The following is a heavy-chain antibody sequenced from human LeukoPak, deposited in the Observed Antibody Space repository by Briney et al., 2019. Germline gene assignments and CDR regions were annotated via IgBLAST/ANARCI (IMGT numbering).Heavy chain of an antibody. CDR3: ARDVGPTPFFDY. CDR1: GYTFNLFA. CDR2: ISGSSENT. D-gene: IGHD4-11*01. Sequence: GSLRLSCAASGYTFNLFAMSWVRQAPGKGLEWVSTISGSSENTDYPDSVRGRFTISRDNFKNTLYLQINSLRAEDTAVYYCARDVGPTPFFDYWGRGVLVTVSS. V-gene: IGHV3-23*01. J-gene: IGHJ4*02.